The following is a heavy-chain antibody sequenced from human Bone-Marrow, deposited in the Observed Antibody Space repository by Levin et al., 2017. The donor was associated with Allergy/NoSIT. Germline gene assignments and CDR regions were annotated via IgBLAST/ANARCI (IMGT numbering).Heavy chain of an antibody. Sequence: SETLSLTCTVSGGSISSSGYHWTWIRQYPNKGLEWIGYISYRGSTYFNPSLKSRLTMSIDTSEQHFSLNLTSVSAADTAIYYCARLVGYSFDYWGQGALVTVSS. V-gene: IGHV4-31*03. D-gene: IGHD2-8*02. CDR3: ARLVGYSFDY. J-gene: IGHJ4*02. CDR2: ISYRGST. CDR1: GGSISSSGYH.